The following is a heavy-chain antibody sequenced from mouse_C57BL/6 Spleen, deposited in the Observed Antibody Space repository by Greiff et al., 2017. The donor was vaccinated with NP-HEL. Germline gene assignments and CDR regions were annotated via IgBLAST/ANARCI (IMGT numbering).Heavy chain of an antibody. V-gene: IGHV2-6-1*01. CDR3: ARHGDYPSYAMDY. CDR1: GFSLTSYG. CDR2: IWSDGST. D-gene: IGHD2-4*01. Sequence: QVQLKESGPGLVAPSQSLSITCTVSGFSLTSYGVHWVRQPPGKGLEWLVVIWSDGSTTYNSALKSRLSISKDNSKNQVIIKMNRLQTDDTAMYYCARHGDYPSYAMDYWGQGTSVTVSS. J-gene: IGHJ4*01.